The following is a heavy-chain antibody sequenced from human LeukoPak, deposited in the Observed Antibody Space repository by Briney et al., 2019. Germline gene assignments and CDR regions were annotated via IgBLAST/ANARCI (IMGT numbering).Heavy chain of an antibody. V-gene: IGHV4-34*01. CDR1: GGSFSGYY. Sequence: SETLFLTCAVYGGSFSGYYWSWIRQPPGKGLEWIGEINHSGSTNYNPSLKSRVTISVDTSKNQFSLKLSSVTAADTAVYYCARGFRRYDYVWGSYRYSDAFDIWGQGTMVTVSS. CDR2: INHSGST. D-gene: IGHD3-16*02. J-gene: IGHJ3*02. CDR3: ARGFRRYDYVWGSYRYSDAFDI.